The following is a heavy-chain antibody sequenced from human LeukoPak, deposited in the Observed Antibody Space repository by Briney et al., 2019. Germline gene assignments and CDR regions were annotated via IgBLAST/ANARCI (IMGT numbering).Heavy chain of an antibody. V-gene: IGHV3-9*01. D-gene: IGHD6-13*01. J-gene: IGHJ2*01. CDR1: GFTFDDYA. Sequence: PGGSLRLSCAASGFTFDDYAMHWVRQAPGKGLEWVSGISWNSGSIGYADSVKGRFTISRDNAKNSLYQQMNSLRAEDTALYYCAKDSYRGSTPYWYFDLWGRGTLVTVSS. CDR3: AKDSYRGSTPYWYFDL. CDR2: ISWNSGSI.